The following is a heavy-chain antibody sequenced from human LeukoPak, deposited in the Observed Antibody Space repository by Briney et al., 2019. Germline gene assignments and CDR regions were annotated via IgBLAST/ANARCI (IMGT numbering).Heavy chain of an antibody. D-gene: IGHD5-12*01. CDR2: ISGSGDST. CDR1: GFIFSSYA. J-gene: IGHJ4*02. Sequence: GGSLRLSCEASGFIFSSYAMSWVRQAPGKGLEWVSVISGSGDSTYYADSVEGRCTSSRDNSKDALYLQMNSLRAEDTAVYYCARVGYSGYDYDYWGQGTLVTVSS. CDR3: ARVGYSGYDYDY. V-gene: IGHV3-23*01.